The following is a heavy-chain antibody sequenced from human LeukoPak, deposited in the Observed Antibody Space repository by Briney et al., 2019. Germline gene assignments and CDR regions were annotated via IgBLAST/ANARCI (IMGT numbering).Heavy chain of an antibody. D-gene: IGHD2-21*01. CDR3: ARGRYCGETTCSDFDS. J-gene: IGHJ4*02. Sequence: ASVKVSCRASGYTFTDYYMHWVRQAPGPGLEWMGWINPNSGGTDYAQKFQGRVTLIRDTSISTAYMELSRLTSDDTAVYYCARGRYCGETTCSDFDSWGQGTLVTVSS. CDR2: INPNSGGT. CDR1: GYTFTDYY. V-gene: IGHV1-2*02.